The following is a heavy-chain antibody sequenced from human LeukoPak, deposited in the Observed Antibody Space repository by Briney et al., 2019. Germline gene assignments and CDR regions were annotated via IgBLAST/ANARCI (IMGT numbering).Heavy chain of an antibody. J-gene: IGHJ6*03. Sequence: PGGSLRLSCAASGFTFSSYSMNWVRQAPGKGLEWVSSISSSSSYIYYADSVKGRFTISRDNAKNSLYLQMNSLRAEDTAVYYCARDGLQRVRQEQQLEWDFPYYYYYYMDVWGKGTTVTVSS. V-gene: IGHV3-21*01. CDR2: ISSSSSYI. D-gene: IGHD6-13*01. CDR1: GFTFSSYS. CDR3: ARDGLQRVRQEQQLEWDFPYYYYYYMDV.